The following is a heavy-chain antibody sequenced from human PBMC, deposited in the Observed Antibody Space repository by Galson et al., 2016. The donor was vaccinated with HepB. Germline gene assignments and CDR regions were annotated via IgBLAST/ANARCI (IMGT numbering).Heavy chain of an antibody. D-gene: IGHD1-14*01. CDR2: IHPVDSDT. CDR1: GYRFTRYW. J-gene: IGHJ4*02. CDR3: ARDMMGPGTYAAPPFDS. Sequence: QSGAEVKKPKESLKISCQASGYRFTRYWIGWVRQMPGKGLEWMGVIHPVDSDTRYSPSFQGQVTISVDTTTNTASLAWSSLNASDTAIYYCARDMMGPGTYAAPPFDSWGPGTLVTVS. V-gene: IGHV5-51*01.